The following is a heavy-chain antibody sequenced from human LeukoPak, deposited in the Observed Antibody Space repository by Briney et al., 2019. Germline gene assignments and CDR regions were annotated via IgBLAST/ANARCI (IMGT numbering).Heavy chain of an antibody. V-gene: IGHV1-24*01. CDR3: ATDLVVVPAASVFDP. Sequence: ASVKVSCKVSGYTLTELSMHWVRQAPGKGLEWMGGFDPEDGETIYAQKFQGRVTMTEDTSTDTAYMELSSLRSEDTAVYYCATDLVVVPAASVFDPWGQGTLVTVSS. CDR1: GYTLTELS. J-gene: IGHJ5*02. CDR2: FDPEDGET. D-gene: IGHD2-2*01.